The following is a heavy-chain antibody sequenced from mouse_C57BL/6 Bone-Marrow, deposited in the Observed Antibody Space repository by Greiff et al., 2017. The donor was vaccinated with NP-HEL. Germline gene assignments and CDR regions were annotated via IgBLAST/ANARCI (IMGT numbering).Heavy chain of an antibody. J-gene: IGHJ4*01. V-gene: IGHV1-64*01. CDR2: IHPNSGST. CDR1: GYTFTSYW. Sequence: QVQLQQSGAELVKPGASVKLSCKASGYTFTSYWMHWVKQRPGQGLEWIGMIHPNSGSTNYNEKFKSKATLTVDKSSSTAYMQLSSLTSEDSAVYYCARALYYSNLYYAMDYWGQGTSVTVSS. D-gene: IGHD2-5*01. CDR3: ARALYYSNLYYAMDY.